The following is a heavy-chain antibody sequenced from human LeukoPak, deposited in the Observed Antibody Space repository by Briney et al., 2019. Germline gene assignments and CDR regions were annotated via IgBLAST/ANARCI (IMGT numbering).Heavy chain of an antibody. D-gene: IGHD1-26*01. CDR1: GGSISTYS. J-gene: IGHJ4*02. Sequence: SETLSLTCTVSGGSISTYSWSWIRQPPGKGLEWVGYIYTGGATNYKPSLRSRVTISADTSKNQFSLNLNSVTAADTAVYFCARSAPWEPTHIEFWGQGALVTVYS. CDR3: ARSAPWEPTHIEF. V-gene: IGHV4-4*09. CDR2: IYTGGAT.